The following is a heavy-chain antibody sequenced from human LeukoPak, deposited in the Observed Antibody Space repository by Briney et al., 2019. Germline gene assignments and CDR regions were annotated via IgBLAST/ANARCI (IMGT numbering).Heavy chain of an antibody. J-gene: IGHJ4*02. V-gene: IGHV1-24*01. Sequence: GASVKVSCKVSGYTLTELSMHWVRQAPGKGLEWMGGFDPEDGETIYAQEFQGRVTMTEDTSTDTAYMELSSLRSEDTAVYYCATGLPGALRPLLGYWGQGTLVTVSS. CDR2: FDPEDGET. CDR3: ATGLPGALRPLLGY. D-gene: IGHD2-21*02. CDR1: GYTLTELS.